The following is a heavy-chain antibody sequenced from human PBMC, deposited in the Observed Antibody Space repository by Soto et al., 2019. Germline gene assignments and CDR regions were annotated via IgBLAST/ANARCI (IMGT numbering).Heavy chain of an antibody. CDR2: IKRIAGGGPN. CDR1: GDNFKEAW. V-gene: IGHV3-15*07. CDR3: TRRPSADDIRVGPFDF. D-gene: IGHD3-22*01. J-gene: IGHJ4*02. Sequence: PGGSLRLSCAASGDNFKEAWMNWVRQAPGKGLEWAGRIKRIAGGGPNAYPAPKTEGSRSSRKDSTFLLYLLRNGLHTDKAVFYCGTRRPSADDIRVGPFDFWGRGTLVTVSS.